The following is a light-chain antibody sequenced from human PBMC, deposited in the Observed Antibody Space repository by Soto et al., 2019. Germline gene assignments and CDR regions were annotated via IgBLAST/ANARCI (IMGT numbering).Light chain of an antibody. CDR3: QSYDSSLRDVV. J-gene: IGLJ2*01. CDR1: SSDIGAYNY. V-gene: IGLV2-14*01. Sequence: QSALTQPASVSGSPGQSITISCTGTSSDIGAYNYVSWYQQHPGKAPKLLIYEVTNRPSGVSDRFSGSKSGNTASLTISGLQAEDEANYYCQSYDSSLRDVVFGGGTKLTVL. CDR2: EVT.